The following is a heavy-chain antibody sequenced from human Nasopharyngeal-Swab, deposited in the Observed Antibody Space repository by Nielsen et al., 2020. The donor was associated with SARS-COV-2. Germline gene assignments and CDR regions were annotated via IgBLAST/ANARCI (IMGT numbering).Heavy chain of an antibody. CDR3: ARGGGSGSYWDY. Sequence: GESLKISCAASGFTFSSYSMNWVRQAPGKGLEWVSYISSSSSYIYYADSVKGRFTISRDNAKNSLYLQMNSLRAEDTAVYYCARGGGSGSYWDYWGQGTLVTVSS. CDR2: ISSSSSYI. CDR1: GFTFSSYS. J-gene: IGHJ4*02. V-gene: IGHV3-21*05. D-gene: IGHD3-10*01.